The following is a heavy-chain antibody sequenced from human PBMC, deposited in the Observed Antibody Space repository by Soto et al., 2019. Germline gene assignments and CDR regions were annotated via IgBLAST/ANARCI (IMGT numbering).Heavy chain of an antibody. Sequence: SETLSLTCAVSGTSFGTYYWSWIRQPPGKGLEWIGYIYFGGTTKYNPSLKSRVSMSVDTSKNQFSLKLTSVTAADTAVYYCARLGGFFQALDSWGQGTLVTVSS. CDR3: ARLGGFFQALDS. D-gene: IGHD2-15*01. CDR1: GTSFGTYY. CDR2: IYFGGTT. V-gene: IGHV4-59*08. J-gene: IGHJ4*02.